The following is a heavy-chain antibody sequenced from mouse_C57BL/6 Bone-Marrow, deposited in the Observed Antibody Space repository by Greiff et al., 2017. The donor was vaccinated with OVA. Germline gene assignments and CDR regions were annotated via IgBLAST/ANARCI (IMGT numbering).Heavy chain of an antibody. CDR3: ARSDYYGSSYGGFAY. CDR1: GYTFTDYN. Sequence: EVKLQESGPELVKPGASVKIPCKASGYTFTDYNMDWVKQSHGKSLEWIGDINPNNGGTIYNQKFKGKATLTVDKSSSTAYMELRSLTSEDTAVYYCARSDYYGSSYGGFAYWGQGTLVTVSA. D-gene: IGHD1-1*01. V-gene: IGHV1-18*01. CDR2: INPNNGGT. J-gene: IGHJ3*01.